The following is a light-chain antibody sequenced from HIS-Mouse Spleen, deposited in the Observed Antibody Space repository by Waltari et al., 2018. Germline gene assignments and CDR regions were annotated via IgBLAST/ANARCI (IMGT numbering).Light chain of an antibody. J-gene: IGLJ2*01. Sequence: SYELTQPPSVSVSPGQTASITCPGDKVGDTYACWYQQKPGQSPVLVIYQDSKRPSGIPERFSGSNSGNTATLTISGTQAMDEADYYCQAWDSSTVVFGGGTKLTVL. CDR1: KVGDTY. CDR3: QAWDSSTVV. CDR2: QDS. V-gene: IGLV3-1*01.